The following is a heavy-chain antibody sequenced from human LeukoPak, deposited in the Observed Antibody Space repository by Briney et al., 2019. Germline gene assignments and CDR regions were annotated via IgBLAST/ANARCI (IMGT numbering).Heavy chain of an antibody. CDR3: AKEGGYGELSSYFDY. Sequence: PGGSLRLSCAASGLTFSSYEMNWVRQAPGKGLEWVSAISGSGGSTYYADSVKGRFTISRDNSKNTLYLQMNSLRAEDTAVYYCAKEGGYGELSSYFDYWGQGTLVTVSS. CDR2: ISGSGGST. D-gene: IGHD3-16*02. J-gene: IGHJ4*02. CDR1: GLTFSSYE. V-gene: IGHV3-23*01.